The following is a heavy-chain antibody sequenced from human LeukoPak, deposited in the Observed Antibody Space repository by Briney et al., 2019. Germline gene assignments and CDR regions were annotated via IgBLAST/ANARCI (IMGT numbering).Heavy chain of an antibody. Sequence: SETLSLTCTVSGGSISSSSYYWGWIRQPPGKGLEWIGSIYYSGSTYYNPSLKSRVTISVDTSKNQFSLKLSSATAADTAVYYCARPQYYYDLYYSDYWGQGTLVTVSS. J-gene: IGHJ4*02. CDR1: GGSISSSSYY. CDR2: IYYSGST. CDR3: ARPQYYYDLYYSDY. V-gene: IGHV4-39*01. D-gene: IGHD3-22*01.